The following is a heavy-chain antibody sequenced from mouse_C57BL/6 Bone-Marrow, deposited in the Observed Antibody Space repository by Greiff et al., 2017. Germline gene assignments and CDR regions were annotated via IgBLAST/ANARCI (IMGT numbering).Heavy chain of an antibody. Sequence: VQGVESGAELARPGASVKLSCKASGYTFTSYGISWVKQRTGQGLEWIGEIYPRSGNTYYNEKFKGKATLTADKSSSTAYMELRSLTSEDSAVYFCARRYYDYLDYWGQGTTLTVSS. V-gene: IGHV1-81*01. D-gene: IGHD2-4*01. J-gene: IGHJ2*01. CDR2: IYPRSGNT. CDR1: GYTFTSYG. CDR3: ARRYYDYLDY.